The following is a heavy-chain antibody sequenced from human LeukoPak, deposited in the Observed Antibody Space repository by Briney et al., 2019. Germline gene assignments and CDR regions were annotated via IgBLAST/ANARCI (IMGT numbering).Heavy chain of an antibody. J-gene: IGHJ4*02. V-gene: IGHV3-23*01. CDR3: AKVTYGSGTYGAFDY. CDR2: ISGSGTNT. Sequence: PGGTLRLSCAASGFTFSSYGMSWVRQAPGKGLEWVSVISGSGTNTYYADSVKGRFTISRDNSKNTLYLQMNSLRAEDTAVYYCAKVTYGSGTYGAFDYWGQGTLVTVSS. D-gene: IGHD3-10*01. CDR1: GFTFSSYG.